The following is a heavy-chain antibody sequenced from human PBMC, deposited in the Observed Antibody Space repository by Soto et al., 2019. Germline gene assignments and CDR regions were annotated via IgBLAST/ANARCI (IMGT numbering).Heavy chain of an antibody. D-gene: IGHD4-17*01. V-gene: IGHV4-59*08. Sequence: QVQLQQSGPRLVKPSETLSLTCTVSSGPDRSHNWGWIRQPPGRGLEWIGYVYYPGDTAYNPSLRGPATITPDTSTNDISFTLNSVTAADTAVYYCVRQGIDYLHGLVDVWGQGTTVSVSS. CDR3: VRQGIDYLHGLVDV. CDR2: VYYPGDT. CDR1: SGPDRSHN. J-gene: IGHJ6*02.